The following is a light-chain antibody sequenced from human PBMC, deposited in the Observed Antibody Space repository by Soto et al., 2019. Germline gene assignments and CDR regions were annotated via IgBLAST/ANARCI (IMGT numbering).Light chain of an antibody. J-gene: IGLJ1*01. Sequence: NFMLTQPHSVSESPGKTVTISCTRSGGSITSGYVQWYQQCPGSAPTTVIYEDNQRPSGVPDRFSGSIDSSSNSASLTISGLKTEDEADYYCQSYHSSYPYVFGTGTKLTVL. CDR1: GGSITSGY. CDR2: EDN. CDR3: QSYHSSYPYV. V-gene: IGLV6-57*03.